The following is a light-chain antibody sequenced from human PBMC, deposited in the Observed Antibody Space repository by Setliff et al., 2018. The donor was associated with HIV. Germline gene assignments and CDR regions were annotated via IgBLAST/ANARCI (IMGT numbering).Light chain of an antibody. V-gene: IGLV2-14*01. J-gene: IGLJ2*01. CDR1: SSDVGGYNY. CDR2: DVS. CDR3: SSYTSSSTVV. Sequence: SVLTQPASVSGSPGQSITISCTGTSSDVGGYNYVSWYQQHPGKAPKLMIYDVSKRPSGVSNRFSGSKSGNTASLTISGLQAEDEADYYCSSYTSSSTVVFGGGTKVTVL.